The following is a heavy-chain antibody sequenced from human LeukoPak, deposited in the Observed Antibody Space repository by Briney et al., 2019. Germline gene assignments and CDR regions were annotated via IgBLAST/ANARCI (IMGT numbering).Heavy chain of an antibody. Sequence: ASVKVSCKASGGTFSSYAISWVRQAPGQGLEWMGRIIPILGIANYAQKFQGRVTITADESTSTAYMELSSLRSEDTAVYYCARSVAPSGLTFDYWGQGTLVTVSS. V-gene: IGHV1-69*04. CDR2: IIPILGIA. J-gene: IGHJ4*02. D-gene: IGHD3-22*01. CDR1: GGTFSSYA. CDR3: ARSVAPSGLTFDY.